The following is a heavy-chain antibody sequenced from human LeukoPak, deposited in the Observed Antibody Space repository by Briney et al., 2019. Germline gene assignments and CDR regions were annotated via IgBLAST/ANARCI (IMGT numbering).Heavy chain of an antibody. Sequence: GGSLRLSCEASGFTFSSYSMNWVRQAPGKGLEWVSSISSSSSYTYYADSVKGRFTISRDNAKNSLYLQMSSLRAEEQAVYYCPTDLARGYYYYYMDVWGKGTTVTVSS. J-gene: IGHJ6*03. V-gene: IGHV3-21*04. CDR3: PTDLARGYYYYYMDV. CDR2: ISSSSSYT. D-gene: IGHD3-10*01. CDR1: GFTFSSYS.